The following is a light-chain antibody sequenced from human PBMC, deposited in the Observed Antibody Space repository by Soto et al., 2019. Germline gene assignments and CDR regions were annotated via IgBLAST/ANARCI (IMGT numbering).Light chain of an antibody. CDR2: GAS. Sequence: EMVLTQSPDTLSLSPGERATLSFRASESVTSSHLAWYQQKRGQAPRLLIYGASSSATDIPDRFSGSGSGTDFTLTISRLEPEDLSVYYCKHYGSSRITFGQGTRLEIK. V-gene: IGKV3-20*01. J-gene: IGKJ5*01. CDR3: KHYGSSRIT. CDR1: ESVTSSH.